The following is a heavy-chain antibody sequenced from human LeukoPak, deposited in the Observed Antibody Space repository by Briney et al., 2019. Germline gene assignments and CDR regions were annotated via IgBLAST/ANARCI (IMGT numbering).Heavy chain of an antibody. Sequence: ASVKVSCKASGYTFTDSYIHWVRQAPGQGLEWMGWINPNTGGINYAQKFQGRVFMTRDTSISTAFMELSSLRSDDTAVYYFARGTLVAGGDPYYSFGMDVWGQGTTVTVSS. J-gene: IGHJ6*02. CDR1: GYTFTDSY. V-gene: IGHV1-2*02. CDR3: ARGTLVAGGDPYYSFGMDV. D-gene: IGHD6-19*01. CDR2: INPNTGGI.